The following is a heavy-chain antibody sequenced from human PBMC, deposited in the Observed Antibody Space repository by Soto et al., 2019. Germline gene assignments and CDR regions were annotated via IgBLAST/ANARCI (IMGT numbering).Heavy chain of an antibody. CDR3: ARVKVPAFSSSWYGNWFDP. CDR2: TYYRSKWYN. Sequence: QSQTLSLTCAISGDSVSSNSAAWNWIRQSPSRGLEWLGRTYYRSKWYNDYAVSVKSRITINPDTSKNQFSLQLNSVTPEDTAVYYCARVKVPAFSSSWYGNWFDPWGQGTLVTVSS. V-gene: IGHV6-1*01. J-gene: IGHJ5*02. D-gene: IGHD6-13*01. CDR1: GDSVSSNSAA.